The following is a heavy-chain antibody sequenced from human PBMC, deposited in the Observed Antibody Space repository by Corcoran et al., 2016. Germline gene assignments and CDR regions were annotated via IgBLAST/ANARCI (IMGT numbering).Heavy chain of an antibody. D-gene: IGHD3-10*01. CDR2: IWYDGSNK. V-gene: IGHV3-33*01. J-gene: IGHJ6*02. Sequence: QVQLVESGGGVIQPGRSLRLSCAASGFTFSSYGMHWVRQAPGKGLEWVAVIWYDGSNKYYADSVKGRFTISRDNSKNTLYLQMNSLRAEDTAVYYCARELQWFREGENYHGMDVWGQGTTVTVSS. CDR3: ARELQWFREGENYHGMDV. CDR1: GFTFSSYG.